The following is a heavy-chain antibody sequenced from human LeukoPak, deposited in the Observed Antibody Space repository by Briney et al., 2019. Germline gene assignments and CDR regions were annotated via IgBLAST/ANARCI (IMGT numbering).Heavy chain of an antibody. CDR3: TTIRNGGY. Sequence: GGSLRLSCAVSGLTFSDYWMHWVRQAPGKGLVWVSRISNDGTSTSYADSVKGRFTISRDDSKNTLYLQMNSLKTEDTAVYYCTTIRNGGYWGQGTLVTVSS. D-gene: IGHD1-14*01. J-gene: IGHJ4*02. CDR1: GLTFSDYW. CDR2: ISNDGTST. V-gene: IGHV3-74*01.